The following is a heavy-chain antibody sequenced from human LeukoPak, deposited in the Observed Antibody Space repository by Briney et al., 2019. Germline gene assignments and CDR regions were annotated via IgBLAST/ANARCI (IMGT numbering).Heavy chain of an antibody. J-gene: IGHJ6*03. CDR3: ARDRTGGYDSDYYYYMDV. CDR1: GYSISSGYY. D-gene: IGHD5-12*01. Sequence: SETLSLTCTVSGYSISSGYYWGCIRQPPGKGLEWIGRIYTSGSTNYNPSLKSRVTMSVDTSKNQFSLKLSSVTAADTAVYYCARDRTGGYDSDYYYYMDVWGKGTTVTISS. CDR2: IYTSGST. V-gene: IGHV4-38-2*02.